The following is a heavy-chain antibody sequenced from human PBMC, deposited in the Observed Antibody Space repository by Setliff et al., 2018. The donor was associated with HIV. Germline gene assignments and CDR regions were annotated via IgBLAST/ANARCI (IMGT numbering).Heavy chain of an antibody. J-gene: IGHJ4*02. D-gene: IGHD6-13*01. CDR2: IYNDDTT. V-gene: IGHV3-66*01. CDR3: AKDEGIAAAGSDY. Sequence: GGSLRLSCAASGFTVRSNFMNWVRQAPGKGLEWVSIIYNDDTTSYADSVKGRFTISRDNSKNTLYLQMNSLRAEDTAVYYCAKDEGIAAAGSDYWGQGTLVTVSS. CDR1: GFTVRSNF.